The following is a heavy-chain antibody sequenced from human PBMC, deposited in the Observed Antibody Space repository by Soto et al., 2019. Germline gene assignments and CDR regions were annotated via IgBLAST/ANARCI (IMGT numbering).Heavy chain of an antibody. J-gene: IGHJ6*02. V-gene: IGHV3-7*01. Sequence: EVQLVESGGGLVQPGGSLRLSCAASGFTSSSYWMSWVRQAPGKGLEWVANIKQDGREKYYVDFVKGRFTISRDNAKNSLYLQMNSLGAEDPAVYYCAILYGMDGWGQGTTVTVSS. CDR3: AILYGMDG. CDR2: IKQDGREK. CDR1: GFTSSSYW.